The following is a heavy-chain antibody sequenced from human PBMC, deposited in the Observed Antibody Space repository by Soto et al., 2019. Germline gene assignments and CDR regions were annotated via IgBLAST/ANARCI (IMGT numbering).Heavy chain of an antibody. V-gene: IGHV3-23*01. CDR3: AKDVAIFGVEDYQIDYYYGMDV. D-gene: IGHD3-3*01. Sequence: LRLSCAASGFTFSSYGMSWVRQAPGKGLEWVSTISGSGGSTYYADSVKGRFTISRDNSKSTLYLQMNSLRAEDTAVYYCAKDVAIFGVEDYQIDYYYGMDVWGQGTTVTVSS. CDR2: ISGSGGST. CDR1: GFTFSSYG. J-gene: IGHJ6*02.